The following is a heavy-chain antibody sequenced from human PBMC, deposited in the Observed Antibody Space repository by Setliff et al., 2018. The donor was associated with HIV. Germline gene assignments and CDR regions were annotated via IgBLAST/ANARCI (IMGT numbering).Heavy chain of an antibody. Sequence: SETLSLTCAVYGGSFGDQFWNWIRQSPGKGLEWIGEVTHSGSTYYNPSLKSRVTISVDTSKNQFSLKLSSVTAADTAVYYCARRPPINYSSSWYVENWGQGTLVTVSS. J-gene: IGHJ4*02. CDR3: ARRPPINYSSSWYVEN. CDR2: VTHSGST. D-gene: IGHD6-13*01. V-gene: IGHV4-34*01. CDR1: GGSFGDQF.